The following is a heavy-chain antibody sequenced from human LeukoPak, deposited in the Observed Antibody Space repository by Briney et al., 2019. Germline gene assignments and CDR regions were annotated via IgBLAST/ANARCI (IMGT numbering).Heavy chain of an antibody. CDR1: GYTFTGYY. Sequence: ASVKVSCKASGYTFTGYYMHWVRQAPGQGLERMGWINPNSGGTNYAQKFQGRVTMTRDTSISTAYMELSRLRSDDTAVYYCASQYSSGWYVQRYYFDYWGQGTLVTVSS. CDR2: INPNSGGT. D-gene: IGHD6-19*01. CDR3: ASQYSSGWYVQRYYFDY. J-gene: IGHJ4*02. V-gene: IGHV1-2*02.